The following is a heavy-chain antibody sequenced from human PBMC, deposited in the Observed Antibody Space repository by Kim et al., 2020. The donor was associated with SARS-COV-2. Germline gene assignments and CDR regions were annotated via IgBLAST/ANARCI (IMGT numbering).Heavy chain of an antibody. J-gene: IGHJ4*02. Sequence: SETLSLTCTVSGGSISSGGYYWSWIRQHPGKGLEWIGYIYYSGSTYYNPSLKSRVTISVDTSKNQFSLKLSSVTAADTTVYYCARDPGPYYDSSGPGGSWGQGTLVTVSS. D-gene: IGHD3-22*01. CDR2: IYYSGST. CDR3: ARDPGPYYDSSGPGGS. CDR1: GGSISSGGYY. V-gene: IGHV4-31*03.